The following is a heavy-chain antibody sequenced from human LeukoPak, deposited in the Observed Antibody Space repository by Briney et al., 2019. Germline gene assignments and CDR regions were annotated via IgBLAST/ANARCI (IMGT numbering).Heavy chain of an antibody. CDR3: ARGQCPSGGVRGPRAFDI. Sequence: SETLSLTCAVYGGSFSGYYWSWIRQPPGKGLEWIGEITHSGSTNYNPSLKSRVTISVDTSKNQFSLKLSSVTAADTPVHYCARGQCPSGGVRGPRAFDIWGQGTMVTVSS. J-gene: IGHJ3*02. V-gene: IGHV4-34*01. CDR2: ITHSGST. CDR1: GGSFSGYY. D-gene: IGHD3-10*01.